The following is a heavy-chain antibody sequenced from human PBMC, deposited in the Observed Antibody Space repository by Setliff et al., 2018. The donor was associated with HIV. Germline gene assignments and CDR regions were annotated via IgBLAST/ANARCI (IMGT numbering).Heavy chain of an antibody. D-gene: IGHD5-18*01. J-gene: IGHJ6*03. V-gene: IGHV4-61*08. Sequence: SETLSLTCTVSGGSISSGGYYWSWIRQHPGKGLEWIGYIYYSGSTNYNPSLKSRVTISADTSKNQFSLKLSSVTAADTAVYYCARGGYSYGYYYYYYMDVWGKGTTVTVSS. CDR2: IYYSGST. CDR3: ARGGYSYGYYYYYYMDV. CDR1: GGSISSGGYY.